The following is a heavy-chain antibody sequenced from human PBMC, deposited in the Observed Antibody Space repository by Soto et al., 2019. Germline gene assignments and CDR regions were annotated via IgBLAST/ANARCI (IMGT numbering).Heavy chain of an antibody. D-gene: IGHD1-26*01. CDR3: ARELSDDAFDI. CDR2: IYSGESDT. J-gene: IGHJ3*02. Sequence: GESLKISCKGSGYSFTSYWIAWVRQMPGKGLECMGIIYSGESDTRYISSFQGQVTFSVDKSNSTAYVQWISLKASYTGMYYCARELSDDAFDIWGQGTMVTVSS. CDR1: GYSFTSYW. V-gene: IGHV5-51*01.